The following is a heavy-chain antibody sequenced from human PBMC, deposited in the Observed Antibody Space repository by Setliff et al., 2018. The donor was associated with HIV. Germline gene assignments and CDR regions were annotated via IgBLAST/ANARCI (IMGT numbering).Heavy chain of an antibody. J-gene: IGHJ4*02. CDR2: IYHSGST. Sequence: PSETLSLTCAASSYSISSGYYWGWIRQPPGKGLEWIGNIYHSGSTYYNPSLKSRVTISVDTSKNQFSLKLSSVTAADTAVYYCARHSPSDYWGQGTLVTVSS. CDR3: ARHSPSDY. V-gene: IGHV4-38-2*01. CDR1: SYSISSGYY.